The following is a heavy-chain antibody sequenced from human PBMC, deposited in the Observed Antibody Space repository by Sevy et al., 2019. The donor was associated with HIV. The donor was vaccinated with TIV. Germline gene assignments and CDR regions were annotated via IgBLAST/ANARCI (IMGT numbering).Heavy chain of an antibody. CDR2: ISGGDDST. CDR3: AKFGDYYDSGGYYWYFDF. D-gene: IGHD3-22*01. J-gene: IGHJ2*01. CDR1: AFIFSDYA. V-gene: IGHV3-23*01. Sequence: GGSLRLSCAASAFIFSDYAMSWVRQAPGKGLEGVSSISGGDDSTYYADSVKGRLTVSRDNSKNKLYLQMSTLRAEDTALYYCAKFGDYYDSGGYYWYFDFWGRGTLVTVSS.